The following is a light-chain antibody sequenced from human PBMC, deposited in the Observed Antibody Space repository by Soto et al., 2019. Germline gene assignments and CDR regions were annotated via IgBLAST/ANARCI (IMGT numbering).Light chain of an antibody. Sequence: EIVLTQSPATLSLSPGERATLSCRASQSVSSSLAWYQQKPGQAPRLLIYDASNRAAGIPDRFSGSGSGTAFTLTISSLEPEDFAVYYCQQRSNWPPYTFGQGTKLEI. CDR2: DAS. CDR1: QSVSSS. J-gene: IGKJ2*01. V-gene: IGKV3-11*01. CDR3: QQRSNWPPYT.